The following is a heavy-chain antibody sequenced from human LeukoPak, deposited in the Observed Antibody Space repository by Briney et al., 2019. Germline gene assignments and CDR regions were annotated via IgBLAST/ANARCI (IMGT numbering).Heavy chain of an antibody. CDR1: GGTFSSYA. V-gene: IGHV1-69*13. J-gene: IGHJ6*03. CDR2: IIPIFGTA. D-gene: IGHD3-10*01. Sequence: SVKVSFKASGGTFSSYANSWVRQAPGQGHEWMGGIIPIFGTANYAQKFQGRVTITADESTSTAYMELSSLRSEDTAVYYCAREIGSAVWFGELLSKPPSYYYMDVWGKGTTVTISS. CDR3: AREIGSAVWFGELLSKPPSYYYMDV.